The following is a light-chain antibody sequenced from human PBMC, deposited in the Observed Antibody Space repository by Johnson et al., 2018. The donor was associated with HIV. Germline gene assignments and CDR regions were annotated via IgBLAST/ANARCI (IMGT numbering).Light chain of an antibody. J-gene: IGLJ1*01. CDR3: GTWDSSLSAGGV. CDR2: END. Sequence: QSVLTQPPSVSAAPGQRVTISCSGRGSNIGSHYVSWYQQLPGTAPKLLIFENDKRPSGIPDRFSGSKSGTSATLGITGLQAGDEADYYCGTWDSSLSAGGVFGTGTKVTVL. V-gene: IGLV1-51*02. CDR1: GSNIGSHY.